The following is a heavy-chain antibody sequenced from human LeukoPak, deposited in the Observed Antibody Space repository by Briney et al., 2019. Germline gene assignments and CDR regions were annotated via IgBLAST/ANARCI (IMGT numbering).Heavy chain of an antibody. V-gene: IGHV4-59*08. CDR2: IYYSGST. CDR3: ARLTYGSGSYLHLHDY. D-gene: IGHD3-10*01. CDR1: GGPISSYY. Sequence: SETLSLTCTVSGGPISSYYWSWIRQPPGKGLEWIGYIYYSGSTNYNPSLKSRVTISVDTSKNQFSLKLSSVTAADTAVYYCARLTYGSGSYLHLHDYWGQGTLVTVSS. J-gene: IGHJ4*02.